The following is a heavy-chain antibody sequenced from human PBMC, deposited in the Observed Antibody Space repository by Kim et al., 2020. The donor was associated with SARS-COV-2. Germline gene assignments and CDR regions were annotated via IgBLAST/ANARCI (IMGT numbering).Heavy chain of an antibody. V-gene: IGHV4-39*01. D-gene: IGHD3-10*01. J-gene: IGHJ5*02. Sequence: RVTISVDTSKNQFSLKLSSVTAADTAVYYCARHVGLGSGSYRYGIGWFDPWGQGTLVTVSS. CDR3: ARHVGLGSGSYRYGIGWFDP.